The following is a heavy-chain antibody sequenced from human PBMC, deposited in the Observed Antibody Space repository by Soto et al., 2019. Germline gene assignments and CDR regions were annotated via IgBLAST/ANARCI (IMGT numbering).Heavy chain of an antibody. V-gene: IGHV3-33*01. Sequence: GGSLRLSCAVSGFSFSTYAMHWVRQAPGKGLEWLAIIWFDGVKEYYAESVRGRFTISIDNSKNTVFLQMDTVGAEDSALYYCTRATFDVWGQGTTVTVSS. CDR2: IWFDGVKE. CDR1: GFSFSTYA. CDR3: TRATFDV. J-gene: IGHJ6*02.